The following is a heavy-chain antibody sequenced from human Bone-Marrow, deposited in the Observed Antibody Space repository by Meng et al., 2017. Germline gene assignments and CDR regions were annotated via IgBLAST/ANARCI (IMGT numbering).Heavy chain of an antibody. CDR2: ISGSGGST. CDR1: GFTFSSYA. CDR3: AKDPGIAVAGGH. V-gene: IGHV3-23*01. J-gene: IGHJ4*02. Sequence: GESLKISCAASGFTFSSYAMSWVRQAPGKGLEWVSAISGSGGSTYYADSVKGRFTISRDNSKNTLYLKMNSLRAEDTAVYYCAKDPGIAVAGGHWGQGTLVTVSS. D-gene: IGHD6-19*01.